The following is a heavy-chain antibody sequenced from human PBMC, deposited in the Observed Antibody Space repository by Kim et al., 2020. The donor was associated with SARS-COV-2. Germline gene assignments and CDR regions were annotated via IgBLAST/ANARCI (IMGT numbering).Heavy chain of an antibody. V-gene: IGHV4-59*01. CDR3: ARDLIDRYGDYGYWYFDL. CDR1: GGSISSYY. CDR2: IYYSGST. D-gene: IGHD4-17*01. J-gene: IGHJ2*01. Sequence: SETLSLTCTVSGGSISSYYWSWIRQPPGKGLEWIGYIYYSGSTNYNPSLKSRVTISVDTSKNQFSLKLSSVTAADTAVYYCARDLIDRYGDYGYWYFDLWGRGTLVTVSS.